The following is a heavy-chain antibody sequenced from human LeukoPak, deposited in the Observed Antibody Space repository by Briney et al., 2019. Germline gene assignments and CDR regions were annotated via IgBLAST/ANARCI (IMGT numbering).Heavy chain of an antibody. CDR3: ARRRGCSSTSCPPDS. D-gene: IGHD2-2*01. CDR2: IYPGDSDT. V-gene: IGHV5-51*01. J-gene: IGHJ4*02. CDR1: GYSFTTYW. Sequence: GESLQISCRGSGYSFTTYWIGWVRQMPGKGLEWIGIIYPGDSDTRYSPSFQGQVTMSADKSINTAYLQWSSLKASDTAMYYCARRRGCSSTSCPPDSWGQGTLVTVSS.